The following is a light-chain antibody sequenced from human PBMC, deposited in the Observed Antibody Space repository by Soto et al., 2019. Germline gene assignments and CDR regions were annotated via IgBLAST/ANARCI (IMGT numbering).Light chain of an antibody. J-gene: IGLJ2*01. CDR2: NDD. Sequence: QSVPTQAPSASGTPGQRVTISCSGSSSNIGTNTVNWYQQLPGTAPKLLIYNDDQRPSGVPDRFSGSKSDTSASLAISGLQSYYEDDYYCAAWDGSLKGVVFGGGTKLTVL. CDR3: AAWDGSLKGVV. CDR1: SSNIGTNT. V-gene: IGLV1-44*01.